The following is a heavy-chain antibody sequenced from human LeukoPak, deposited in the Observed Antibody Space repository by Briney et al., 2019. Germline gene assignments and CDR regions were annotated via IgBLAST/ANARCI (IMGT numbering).Heavy chain of an antibody. CDR3: AREGDYYDSSGYYYEGYYFDY. J-gene: IGHJ4*02. CDR2: IYTSGST. D-gene: IGHD3-22*01. V-gene: IGHV4-61*02. CDR1: GGSISSGSYY. Sequence: PSETLSLTCTVSGGSISSGSYYWSWIRQPAGKGLEWIGRIYTSGSTNYNPSLKSRVTTSVDTSKNQFSLKLSSVTAADTAVYYCAREGDYYDSSGYYYEGYYFDYWGQGTLVTVSS.